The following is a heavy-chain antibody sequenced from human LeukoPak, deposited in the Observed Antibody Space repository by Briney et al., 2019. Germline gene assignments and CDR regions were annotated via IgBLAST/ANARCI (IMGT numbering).Heavy chain of an antibody. J-gene: IGHJ4*02. Sequence: GGSLRLSCAASEXTFNTYGMHWVRQAPGKGLEWVAVISYDGSYKFYADSVKGRFTISRDNSKSTLYLQMNSLRAEDTAVYYCTRAPIGAAGPFDFWGQGTLVTVSS. CDR2: ISYDGSYK. CDR1: EXTFNTYG. CDR3: TRAPIGAAGPFDF. V-gene: IGHV3-30*03. D-gene: IGHD6-13*01.